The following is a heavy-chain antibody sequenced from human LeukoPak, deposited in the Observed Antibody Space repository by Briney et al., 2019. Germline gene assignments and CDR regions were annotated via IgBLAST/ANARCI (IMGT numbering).Heavy chain of an antibody. V-gene: IGHV1-69*13. Sequence: ASVKVSCKASGYTFTRYGISWVRQAPGQGLEWMGGIIPIFGTANYAQKFQGRVTITADESTSTAYMELSSLRSEDTAVYYCARGRDEYSSSGGYFDYWGQGTLVTVSS. CDR2: IIPIFGTA. CDR1: GYTFTRYG. J-gene: IGHJ4*02. CDR3: ARGRDEYSSSGGYFDY. D-gene: IGHD6-6*01.